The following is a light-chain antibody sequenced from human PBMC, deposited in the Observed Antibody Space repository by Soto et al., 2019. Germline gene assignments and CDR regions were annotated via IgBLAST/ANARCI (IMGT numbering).Light chain of an antibody. Sequence: EIVMTQSPATLSVSPGGRGPLSCRASQSVSSDLAWYHQKPGQAPRLLIYGASTRATGIPARFSGSGSGTEFTLTINSLQSEDFAVYYCQQYNNWPRTFGQGTKVDIK. CDR1: QSVSSD. CDR2: GAS. CDR3: QQYNNWPRT. J-gene: IGKJ1*01. V-gene: IGKV3-15*01.